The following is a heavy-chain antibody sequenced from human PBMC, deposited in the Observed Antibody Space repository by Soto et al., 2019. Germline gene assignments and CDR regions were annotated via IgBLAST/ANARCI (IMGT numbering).Heavy chain of an antibody. J-gene: IGHJ3*02. CDR3: VFPFMYPTLEFLHDFDI. D-gene: IGHD3-3*01. V-gene: IGHV3-49*03. CDR2: IRSKIYGGAP. Sequence: PGGSLRLSCTASGFTLGDYAMSWFRQAPGKGQEWVGFIRSKIYGGAPEYAASVNGRFTISRGDSRSIAYLQMNSLKTEDTAVYNFVFPFMYPTLEFLHDFDIRCQGAPVTLS. CDR1: GFTLGDYA.